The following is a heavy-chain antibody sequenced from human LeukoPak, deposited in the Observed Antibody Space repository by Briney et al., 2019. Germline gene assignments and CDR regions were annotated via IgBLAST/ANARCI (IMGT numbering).Heavy chain of an antibody. Sequence: PSETLSLTCAVYGGSFSGYYWSWLRQPPGKGVEWVGEINHSGSTNYNPSLKSRVTISVDTSKNQFSLKLSSVTAAATAVYYCARVPGTNYDYVWGSEYYFDYWGQGTLVTVSS. D-gene: IGHD3-16*01. CDR3: ARVPGTNYDYVWGSEYYFDY. CDR1: GGSFSGYY. J-gene: IGHJ4*02. CDR2: INHSGST. V-gene: IGHV4-34*01.